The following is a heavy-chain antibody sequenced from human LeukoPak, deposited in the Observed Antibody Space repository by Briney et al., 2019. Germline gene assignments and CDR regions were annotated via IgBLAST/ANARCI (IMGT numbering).Heavy chain of an antibody. V-gene: IGHV1-18*01. CDR1: GYTFASYA. Sequence: ASVKVSCKASGYTFASYAITWVRQAPGQGLEWMGWISGYNGNTNYAQKFQGRVTMTTDTSTSTAYMELRSLRSDDTAVYYCARQIVVVPKNWFDPWGQGTLVTVSS. D-gene: IGHD2-2*01. CDR3: ARQIVVVPKNWFDP. CDR2: ISGYNGNT. J-gene: IGHJ5*02.